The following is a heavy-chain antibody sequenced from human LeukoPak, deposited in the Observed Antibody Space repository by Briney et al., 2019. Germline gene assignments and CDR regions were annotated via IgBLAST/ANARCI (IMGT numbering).Heavy chain of an antibody. CDR3: ARRGGYKSFDY. D-gene: IGHD5-24*01. CDR2: IYHSGST. Sequence: PSETLSLTCTVSGYSISSGYYWGWIRQPPGKGLEWIGSIYHSGSTYYNPSLKSRLTISVDTSKNQYSLKLSSLTAADTAVYYCARRGGYKSFDYWGQGTLVTVSS. J-gene: IGHJ4*02. CDR1: GYSISSGYY. V-gene: IGHV4-38-2*02.